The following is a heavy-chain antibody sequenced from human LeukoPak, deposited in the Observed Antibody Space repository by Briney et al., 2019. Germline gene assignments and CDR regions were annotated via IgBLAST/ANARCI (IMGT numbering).Heavy chain of an antibody. D-gene: IGHD1-26*01. CDR2: IKLDGSEK. CDR1: GFTFSDYW. J-gene: IGHJ6*02. Sequence: GGSLRLSCAASGFTFSDYWMSWVRQAPGKGLEWVANIKLDGSEKKYVDSVKGRFTISRDNAKNSLYLQMNSLRVEDTAVYYCARVRRIVGAADYYYGMDVWGPGTTVTVSS. V-gene: IGHV3-7*01. CDR3: ARVRRIVGAADYYYGMDV.